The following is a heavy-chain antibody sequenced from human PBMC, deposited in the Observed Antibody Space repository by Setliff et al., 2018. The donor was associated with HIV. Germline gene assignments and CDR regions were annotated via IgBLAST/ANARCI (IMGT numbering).Heavy chain of an antibody. V-gene: IGHV3-53*01. Sequence: PGGSLRLSCEVSGFTVSTNYMTWVRQAPGKGQEWVSTIYGDGRTFYTESVEGRFTISRDNSNNILYLQMNSLLVDDTAVYYCAKGVKWLDPWGQGTLVTVSS. CDR2: IYGDGRT. J-gene: IGHJ5*02. CDR1: GFTVSTNY. D-gene: IGHD3-16*01. CDR3: AKGVKWLDP.